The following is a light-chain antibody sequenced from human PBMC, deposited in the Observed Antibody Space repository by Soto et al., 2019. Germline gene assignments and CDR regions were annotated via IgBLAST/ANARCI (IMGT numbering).Light chain of an antibody. CDR1: QSVKNY. Sequence: EIVLTQSPATLSLSPGERATLSCRASQSVKNYLAWYQQKPGQAPRLLIYDASNRATGIPARFSGSGSGTDFTLTINSLQAEDVAVYYCQVYFNIPPPYTFGQGTKLEIK. J-gene: IGKJ2*01. CDR2: DAS. CDR3: QVYFNIPPPYT. V-gene: IGKV3-11*01.